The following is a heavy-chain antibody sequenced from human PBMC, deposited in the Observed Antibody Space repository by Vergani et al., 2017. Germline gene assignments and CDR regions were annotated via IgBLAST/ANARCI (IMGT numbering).Heavy chain of an antibody. J-gene: IGHJ4*02. CDR1: GFTFSSYG. D-gene: IGHD6-13*01. Sequence: QVQLVESGGGVVQPGRSLRLSCAASGFTFSSYGMHWVRQAPGKGLEWGAVISYDGSNKYYADSVKGRFTISRDNSKNTLYLQMNSLRAEDTAVYYCAKPKYRKAYSSSWYGYWGQGTLVTVSS. CDR3: AKPKYRKAYSSSWYGY. CDR2: ISYDGSNK. V-gene: IGHV3-30*18.